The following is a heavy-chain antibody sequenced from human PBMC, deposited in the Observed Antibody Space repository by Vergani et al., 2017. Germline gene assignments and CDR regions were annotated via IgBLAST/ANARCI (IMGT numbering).Heavy chain of an antibody. CDR2: ISPYNGNT. Sequence: QVQLVQSGAEVKKPGASVKVSCKTSGYTFTSYGISWVRRAPGQGLEWMGWISPYNGNTNYAQKLQGRVTMTTDTSTSTAYMELRSLRSDDTAVYYCARNRSDCSSPSCFMPAISWGQGTLVTVSS. V-gene: IGHV1-18*01. CDR1: GYTFTSYG. D-gene: IGHD2-2*01. J-gene: IGHJ5*02. CDR3: ARNRSDCSSPSCFMPAIS.